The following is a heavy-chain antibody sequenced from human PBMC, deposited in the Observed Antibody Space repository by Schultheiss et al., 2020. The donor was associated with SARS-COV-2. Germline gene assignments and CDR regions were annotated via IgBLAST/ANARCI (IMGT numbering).Heavy chain of an antibody. J-gene: IGHJ6*02. CDR2: INHSGST. V-gene: IGHV4-34*01. CDR1: GGSFSGYY. Sequence: ESLKISCAVYGGSFSGYYWSWIRQPPGKGLEWIGEINHSGSTNYNPSLKSRVTISVDTSKNQFSLKLSSVTAADTAVYYCARGPVVYYYGMDVWGQGTTVTVSS. CDR3: ARGPVVYYYGMDV.